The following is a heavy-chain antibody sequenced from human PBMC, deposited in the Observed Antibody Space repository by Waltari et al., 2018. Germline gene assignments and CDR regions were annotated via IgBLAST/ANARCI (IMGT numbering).Heavy chain of an antibody. V-gene: IGHV3-30*02. J-gene: IGHJ4*02. Sequence: QVQLVESGGGVVQPGGSLRLSCAASGFTFSSYGMHWVRQAPGKGLEWVAFIRYDGSNKYYADSVKGRFTISRDNSKNTLYLQMNSLRAEDTAVYYCAKNSAYYYDSSGYYFDYWGQGTLVTVSS. CDR3: AKNSAYYYDSSGYYFDY. CDR2: IRYDGSNK. CDR1: GFTFSSYG. D-gene: IGHD3-22*01.